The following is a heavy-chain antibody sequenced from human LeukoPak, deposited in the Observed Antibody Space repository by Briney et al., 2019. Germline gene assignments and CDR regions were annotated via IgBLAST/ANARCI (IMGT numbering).Heavy chain of an antibody. J-gene: IGHJ4*02. Sequence: PSETLSLTCTVSSGSISNYYWSWIRQPPGKGLEWIGYIYYSGNTNYNPSLKSRVTISVDTSKNQFSLKLSSVTAGDTAVYYCASYPYSNPYYFDYWGQGTLVTVSS. V-gene: IGHV4-59*01. CDR2: IYYSGNT. CDR3: ASYPYSNPYYFDY. D-gene: IGHD4-11*01. CDR1: SGSISNYY.